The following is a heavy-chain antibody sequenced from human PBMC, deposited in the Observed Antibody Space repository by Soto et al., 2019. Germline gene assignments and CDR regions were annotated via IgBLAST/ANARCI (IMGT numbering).Heavy chain of an antibody. Sequence: QVQLVEAGGGVVQPGTSRRLSCSASGVTLSGVDMHWVRQAQSKGLEWVAVRSYDGRNQYYADVVKGRFTVSRDSSKSPLYLQMNSLRPEDAAVYYCAKGGWYTSSSRSDCWGQGTLVTVSS. J-gene: IGHJ4*02. D-gene: IGHD6-6*01. V-gene: IGHV3-30*18. CDR2: RSYDGRNQ. CDR1: GVTLSGVD. CDR3: AKGGWYTSSSRSDC.